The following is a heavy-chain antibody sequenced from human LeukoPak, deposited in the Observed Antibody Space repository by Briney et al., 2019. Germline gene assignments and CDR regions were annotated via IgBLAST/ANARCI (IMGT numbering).Heavy chain of an antibody. Sequence: PGGSLRLSCAASGFFFSDFYINWIRQAPGKGLEWVAYISSDGETVSYADSMKGRFTISRDNAKNSVYLQLNSLTAGDTAVYYCAREHYFYHMDGWGEGTTVTVSS. CDR3: AREHYFYHMDG. V-gene: IGHV3-11*04. CDR1: GFFFSDFY. J-gene: IGHJ6*03. CDR2: ISSDGETV.